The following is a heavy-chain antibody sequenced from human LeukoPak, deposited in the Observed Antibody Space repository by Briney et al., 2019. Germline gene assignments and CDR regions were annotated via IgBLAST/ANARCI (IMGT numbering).Heavy chain of an antibody. D-gene: IGHD5-12*01. V-gene: IGHV4-34*01. CDR2: INHSGST. Sequence: ETLSLTCAVYGGSFSGYYWSWIRQPPGKGLEWIGEINHSGSTNYNPSLKSRVTISVDTSKNQFSLKLSSVTAADTAVYYCARHDDSGRDAFDIWGQGTMVTVSS. CDR1: GGSFSGYY. CDR3: ARHDDSGRDAFDI. J-gene: IGHJ3*02.